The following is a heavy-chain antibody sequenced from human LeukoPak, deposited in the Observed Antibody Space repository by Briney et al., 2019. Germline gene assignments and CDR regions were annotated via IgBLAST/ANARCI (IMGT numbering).Heavy chain of an antibody. CDR2: ISSSSSYI. V-gene: IGHV3-21*01. J-gene: IGHJ4*02. Sequence: GGSLRLSCAASGFTFSSYSMNWVRQAPGKGLEWVSSISSSSSYIYYADSVKGRFTISRDNAKNSLYLQMNSLRAEDTAVYYCARDIVVITGSWATSEPAFDYWGQGTLVTVSS. CDR3: ARDIVVITGSWATSEPAFDY. CDR1: GFTFSSYS. D-gene: IGHD3-22*01.